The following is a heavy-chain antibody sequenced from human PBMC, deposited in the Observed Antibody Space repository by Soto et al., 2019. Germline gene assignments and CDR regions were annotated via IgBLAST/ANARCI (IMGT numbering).Heavy chain of an antibody. D-gene: IGHD4-17*01. CDR3: APAAWHVNYGEGAGNWFDP. V-gene: IGHV2-5*02. CDR1: GFSLSTSGVG. J-gene: IGHJ5*02. CDR2: IYWDDDK. Sequence: QITLKESGPTLVKPTQTLTLTCTFSGFSLSTSGVGVGWIRQPPGKALEWLALIYWDDDKRYSPSLKSRLTITKDTSKNQVVLTMTNMDPVDTATYYCAPAAWHVNYGEGAGNWFDPWGQGTLVTVSS.